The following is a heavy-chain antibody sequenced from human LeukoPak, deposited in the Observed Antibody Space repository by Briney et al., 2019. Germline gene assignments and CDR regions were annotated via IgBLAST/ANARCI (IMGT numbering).Heavy chain of an antibody. CDR3: ARGPTYYYDRSGYFAFDY. D-gene: IGHD3-22*01. CDR1: GGSISSYY. CDR2: IYTSGST. Sequence: SETLSLTCTVSGGSISSYYWSWIRQPPGKGLEWIGRIYTSGSTNYNPSLKSRVTMSVDTSKNQFSLKLSSVTAADTAVYHCARGPTYYYDRSGYFAFDYWGQGTLVTVSS. V-gene: IGHV4-4*07. J-gene: IGHJ4*02.